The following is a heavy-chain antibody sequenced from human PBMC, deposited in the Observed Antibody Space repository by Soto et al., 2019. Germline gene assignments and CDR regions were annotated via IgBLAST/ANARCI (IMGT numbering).Heavy chain of an antibody. J-gene: IGHJ4*02. Sequence: PGGSLRLSCAASGFTFSNYDMHLVRQATGKGLEWVSTISTAGNTYSPGSVKGRFTISRENAKNSLYLQMNSLRVDDTAVYYCARGRDSGLYYFDYWGQGTLVTVSS. D-gene: IGHD2-21*01. V-gene: IGHV3-13*01. CDR3: ARGRDSGLYYFDY. CDR1: GFTFSNYD. CDR2: ISTAGNT.